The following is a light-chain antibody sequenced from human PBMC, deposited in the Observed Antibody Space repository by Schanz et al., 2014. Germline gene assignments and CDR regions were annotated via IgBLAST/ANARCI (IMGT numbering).Light chain of an antibody. CDR1: SSSVGSNT. J-gene: IGLJ2*01. CDR2: SNN. V-gene: IGLV1-44*01. Sequence: QSVLTQPPSASGTPGQRVTISCSGSSSSVGSNTVNWYRQLPGTAPKLLIYSNNQRPSGVPDRFSGSKSGTSASLAISGLQSEDEADYYCAAWDDDLLFGGGTKVTVL. CDR3: AAWDDDLL.